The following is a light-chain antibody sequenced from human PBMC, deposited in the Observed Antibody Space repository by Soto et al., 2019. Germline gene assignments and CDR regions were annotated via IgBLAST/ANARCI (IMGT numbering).Light chain of an antibody. CDR1: QSVSSSY. V-gene: IGKV3-20*01. CDR3: QQYGSSPL. Sequence: EIVLTQSPGTLSLSPGERATLSCRASQSVSSSYLAWYQQKPGQAHRLLIYGASSRATGIPDRFSGSGSVTDFTLTISRLEPEDFAVYYCQQYGSSPLFGQGTRLEIK. CDR2: GAS. J-gene: IGKJ5*01.